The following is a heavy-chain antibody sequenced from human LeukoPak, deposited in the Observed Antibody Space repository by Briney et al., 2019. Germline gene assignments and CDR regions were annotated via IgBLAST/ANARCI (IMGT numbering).Heavy chain of an antibody. J-gene: IGHJ5*02. V-gene: IGHV3-30*02. CDR2: IRYDGSNK. CDR3: ASGGLLAFDP. D-gene: IGHD5-12*01. Sequence: GGSLRLSCAASGFTFSSYGMHCVRQAPGKGLEWVAFIRYDGSNKYYADSVKGRFTISRDNSKNTLYLQMNSLRAEDTAVYYCASGGLLAFDPWGQGTLVTVSS. CDR1: GFTFSSYG.